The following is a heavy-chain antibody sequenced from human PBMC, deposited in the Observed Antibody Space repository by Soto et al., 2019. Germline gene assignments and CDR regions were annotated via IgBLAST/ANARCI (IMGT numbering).Heavy chain of an antibody. CDR2: IYPGDSEA. Sequence: PVESLTIFCQAYGYRFTRFCIVWVPQMPGKGLEWMGIIYPGDSEARYGPSFQGQVTISADESINTAYLQWNNLKASDSAIYLCARHGYTSSWYPDHWGQGTLVTVSS. D-gene: IGHD5-18*01. CDR3: ARHGYTSSWYPDH. V-gene: IGHV5-51*01. CDR1: GYRFTRFC. J-gene: IGHJ4*02.